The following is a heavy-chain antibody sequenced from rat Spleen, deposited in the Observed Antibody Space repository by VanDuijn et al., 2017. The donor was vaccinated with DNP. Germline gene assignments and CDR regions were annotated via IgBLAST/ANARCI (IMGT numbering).Heavy chain of an antibody. CDR3: ARRGYNSGYGGWFAY. CDR2: FTNTGGST. CDR1: GFTFNNYW. D-gene: IGHD4-3*01. V-gene: IGHV5-31*01. J-gene: IGHJ3*01. Sequence: EVQLVESGGGLVQPGRSLKLSCVASGFTFNNYWMTWIRQAPGKGLEWVASFTNTGGSTYYPDSVKGRFTISRDNAKSTLYLQMDSLRSEDTATYYCARRGYNSGYGGWFAYWGQGTLVTVSS.